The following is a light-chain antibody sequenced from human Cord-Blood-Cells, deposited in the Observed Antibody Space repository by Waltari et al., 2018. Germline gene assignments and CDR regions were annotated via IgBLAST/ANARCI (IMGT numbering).Light chain of an antibody. CDR1: QSVSSN. CDR2: GAS. Sequence: EIVMTHSPATLSVSPGERATLSCRASQSVSSNLAWYQQKSGQAPRLLIYGASTRATGIADRFSGGGSGTEFSLTISVLQSEDFAVYYCQQYNNWPPHTFGGGTKVEIK. J-gene: IGKJ4*01. V-gene: IGKV3-15*01. CDR3: QQYNNWPPHT.